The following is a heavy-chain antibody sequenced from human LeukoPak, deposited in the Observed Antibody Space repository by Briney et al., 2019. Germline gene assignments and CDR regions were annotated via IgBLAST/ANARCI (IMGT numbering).Heavy chain of an antibody. CDR3: ARWYCSSTSCYAGAFDM. Sequence: ASVKVSCKASGYTFTNYGISWVRQAPGHGLEWMGWISPYNDYTNYAQKLQGRVTMTTDTSTSTGYMELRSLRSDDTAVYYCARWYCSSTSCYAGAFDMWGQGTVVTVSS. V-gene: IGHV1-18*04. CDR2: ISPYNDYT. J-gene: IGHJ3*02. CDR1: GYTFTNYG. D-gene: IGHD2-2*01.